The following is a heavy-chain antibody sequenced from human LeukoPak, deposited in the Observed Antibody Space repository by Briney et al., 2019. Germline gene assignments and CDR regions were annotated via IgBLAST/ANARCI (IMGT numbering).Heavy chain of an antibody. V-gene: IGHV3-30*01. Sequence: TGGSLRLSCAASGFTFSSYAMDWVRQAPGKGLEWVAVISYDGSNKYYADSVKGRFTISRDNSKTTLYLQMNSLRAEDTAVYYCARDGGPRPLDYWGQGTLVTVSS. CDR2: ISYDGSNK. CDR3: ARDGGPRPLDY. CDR1: GFTFSSYA. D-gene: IGHD3-16*01. J-gene: IGHJ4*02.